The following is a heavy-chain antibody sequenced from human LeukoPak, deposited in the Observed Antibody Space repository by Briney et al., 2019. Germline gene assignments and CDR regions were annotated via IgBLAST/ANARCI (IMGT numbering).Heavy chain of an antibody. Sequence: GGSLRLSCAASGFTFSSYSMNWVRPAPGKGLEWVSSISSSGAYIYYADSVKGRFTISRDNGKNSLYLQMNSLRDEDTAVYFCEQETAYDILSGKNFGQYYFDYWGQGTLVTVSS. D-gene: IGHD3-9*01. CDR2: ISSSGAYI. V-gene: IGHV3-21*01. CDR3: EQETAYDILSGKNFGQYYFDY. J-gene: IGHJ4*02. CDR1: GFTFSSYS.